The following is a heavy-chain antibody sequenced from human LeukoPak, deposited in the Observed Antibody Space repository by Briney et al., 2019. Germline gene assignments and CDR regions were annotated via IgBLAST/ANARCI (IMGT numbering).Heavy chain of an antibody. D-gene: IGHD6-13*01. Sequence: KPGGSLRLSCAASGFTFSSYSMNWVRQAPGKGLEWVSSISSSSSYIYYADSVKGRFTISRDNAKNSLYLQMNSLRAEDTAVYYCARDKGIAAAGPVFDYWGQGTLVTVSS. J-gene: IGHJ4*02. CDR1: GFTFSSYS. CDR3: ARDKGIAAAGPVFDY. CDR2: ISSSSSYI. V-gene: IGHV3-21*01.